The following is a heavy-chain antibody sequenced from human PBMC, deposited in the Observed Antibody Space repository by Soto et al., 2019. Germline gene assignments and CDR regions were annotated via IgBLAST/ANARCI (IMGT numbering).Heavy chain of an antibody. CDR3: VRDSRAIVDKWFDP. J-gene: IGHJ5*02. CDR1: GYTFTNFG. V-gene: IGHV1-18*01. D-gene: IGHD2-15*01. CDR2: ISAYNGDT. Sequence: ASVKVSCKASGYTFTNFGISWVRQAPGQGLEWMGWISAYNGDTKYAQKFQDRVTMTTDTSTNTAYMDLRSLRSDDTAVYYCVRDSRAIVDKWFDPWGQGTLVTVS.